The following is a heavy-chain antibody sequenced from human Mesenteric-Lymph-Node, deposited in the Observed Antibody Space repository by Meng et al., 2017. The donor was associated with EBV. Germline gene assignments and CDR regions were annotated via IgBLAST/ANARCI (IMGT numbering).Heavy chain of an antibody. CDR3: SNLPYSY. Sequence: VRRGESGGGVVQLGRSLRLPFAASGFTFNIYDINWVRQAPGRGLEWVSGISGSGGTTYYADSVKGRFSISRDNSGNTVYLQMSSLRAEDTAVYYCSNLPYSYWGQGTLVTVSS. V-gene: IGHV3-23*04. J-gene: IGHJ4*02. CDR2: ISGSGGTT. CDR1: GFTFNIYD. D-gene: IGHD4-11*01.